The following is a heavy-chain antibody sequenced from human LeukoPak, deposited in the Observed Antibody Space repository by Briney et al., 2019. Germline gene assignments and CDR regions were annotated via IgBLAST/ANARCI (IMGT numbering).Heavy chain of an antibody. CDR3: ARDAEKEYFQH. CDR1: GYSISSGYY. Sequence: PSETLSLTCTVSGYSISSGYYWGWIRQPPGKGLEWIGSIYHSGSTYYNPSLKSRVTISVDTTKNQFSLKLSSVTAADTAVYYCARDAEKEYFQHWGQGTLVTVSS. V-gene: IGHV4-38-2*02. CDR2: IYHSGST. J-gene: IGHJ1*01.